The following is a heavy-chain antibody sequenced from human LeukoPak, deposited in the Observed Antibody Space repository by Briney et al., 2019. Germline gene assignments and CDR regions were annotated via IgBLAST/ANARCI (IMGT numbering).Heavy chain of an antibody. J-gene: IGHJ6*02. CDR2: ISSSSSYI. D-gene: IGHD6-13*01. Sequence: PGGSLRLSCAASGFTFSSYSMNWVRQAPGKGLECVSSISSSSSYIYYADSVKGRFTISRDNAKNSLYLQMNSLRAEDTAVYYCARDRSSSWYGHYYYYGMDVWGQGTTVTVSS. V-gene: IGHV3-21*01. CDR1: GFTFSSYS. CDR3: ARDRSSSWYGHYYYYGMDV.